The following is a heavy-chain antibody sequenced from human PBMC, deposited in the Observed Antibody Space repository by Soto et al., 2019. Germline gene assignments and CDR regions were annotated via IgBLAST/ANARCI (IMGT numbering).Heavy chain of an antibody. D-gene: IGHD2-15*01. J-gene: IGHJ4*02. CDR2: IYHSGST. Sequence: SETLSLTCAVSGGSISSGGYSWSWIRQPPGKGLEWIGYIYHSGSTYYNPSLKSRVTISVDTSKNQFSLKLSSVTAADTAVYYCARYCSGGSCYSPHFDYWGQGTLVTVSS. CDR3: ARYCSGGSCYSPHFDY. V-gene: IGHV4-30-2*01. CDR1: GGSISSGGYS.